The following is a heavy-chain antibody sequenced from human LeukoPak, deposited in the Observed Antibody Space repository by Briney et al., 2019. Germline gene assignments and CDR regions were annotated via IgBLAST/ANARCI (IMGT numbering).Heavy chain of an antibody. J-gene: IGHJ6*03. Sequence: ASVKVSCKASGYTFTNYGISWVRQAPGQGPEWMGWISAYNGNTNYAQKLQGRVTMTTDTSTSTAYMELRSLRSDDTAVYYCARVGSGWPRYYYYYMDVWGKGTTVTVSS. V-gene: IGHV1-18*01. CDR2: ISAYNGNT. D-gene: IGHD6-19*01. CDR3: ARVGSGWPRYYYYYMDV. CDR1: GYTFTNYG.